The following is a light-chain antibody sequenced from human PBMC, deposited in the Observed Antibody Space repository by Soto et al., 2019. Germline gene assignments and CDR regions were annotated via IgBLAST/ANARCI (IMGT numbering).Light chain of an antibody. V-gene: IGLV2-8*01. CDR2: EVT. CDR1: SSDVGGFNL. CDR3: SSYAGSIYV. J-gene: IGLJ1*01. Sequence: QSALTQPPSASGSPGQSVTISCTGTSSDVGGFNLVSWYQHHPGKAPKLMIYEVTKRPSGVPDRFSGSKSGNTASLTVSGLQTEDEADYYCSSYAGSIYVFGTGTKVTAL.